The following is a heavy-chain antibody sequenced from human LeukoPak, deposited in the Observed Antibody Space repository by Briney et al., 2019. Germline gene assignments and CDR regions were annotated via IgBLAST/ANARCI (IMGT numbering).Heavy chain of an antibody. Sequence: GGSLRLSCAASGFTFSNFAMSWVRQAPGKGLDWVSSISGSATNTYYADSVKGRFTISRDNYKNTLNLQMNSLRAEDTAVYYCAKSFTMVRGVSPFDDWGQGTLVTVSS. J-gene: IGHJ4*02. CDR3: AKSFTMVRGVSPFDD. D-gene: IGHD3-10*01. CDR2: ISGSATNT. CDR1: GFTFSNFA. V-gene: IGHV3-23*01.